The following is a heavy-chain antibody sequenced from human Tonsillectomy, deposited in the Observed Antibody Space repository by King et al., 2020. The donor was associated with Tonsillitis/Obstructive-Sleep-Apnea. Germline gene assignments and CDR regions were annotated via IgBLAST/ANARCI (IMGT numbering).Heavy chain of an antibody. Sequence: QLVQSGAEVKKPGESLKISCKGSGYSFTSYWIGWVRQMPGNGLEWVGIIYPGDSDTRYSPSFQGQVTISADKSISTAYLQWSSLKASDTAMYYCARTEDYYGSGSYSYDYWGQGTLVTVSS. CDR1: GYSFTSYW. V-gene: IGHV5-51*01. CDR2: IYPGDSDT. J-gene: IGHJ4*02. CDR3: ARTEDYYGSGSYSYDY. D-gene: IGHD3-10*01.